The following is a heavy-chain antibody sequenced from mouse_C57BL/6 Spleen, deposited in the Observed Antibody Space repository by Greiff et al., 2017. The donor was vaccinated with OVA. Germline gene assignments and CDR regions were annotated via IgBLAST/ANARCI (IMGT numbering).Heavy chain of an antibody. Sequence: EVHLVESGGGLVKPGGSLKLSCAASGFTFSSYAMSWVRQTPEKRLEWVATISDGGSYTYYPDNVKGRFTISRDNAKNNLYLQMSHLKSEDTAMYYCARDYYGSSSDYAMDYWGQGTSVTVSS. CDR3: ARDYYGSSSDYAMDY. V-gene: IGHV5-4*01. CDR2: ISDGGSYT. CDR1: GFTFSSYA. D-gene: IGHD1-1*01. J-gene: IGHJ4*01.